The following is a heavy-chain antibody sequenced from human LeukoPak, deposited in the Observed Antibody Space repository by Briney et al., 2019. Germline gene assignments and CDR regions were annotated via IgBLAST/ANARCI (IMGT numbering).Heavy chain of an antibody. CDR1: GFTFSSYA. CDR2: ISGSGGST. J-gene: IGHJ4*02. CDR3: AKDRFESYYYGSGSYYPFDY. V-gene: IGHV3-23*01. D-gene: IGHD3-10*01. Sequence: GGSLRLSCATSGFTFSSYAMSWVRQAPGKGLEWVSLISGSGGSTYYADSVKGRFTTSRDNSKNTLYLQMNSLRAEDTAVYYCAKDRFESYYYGSGSYYPFDYWGQGTLVTVSS.